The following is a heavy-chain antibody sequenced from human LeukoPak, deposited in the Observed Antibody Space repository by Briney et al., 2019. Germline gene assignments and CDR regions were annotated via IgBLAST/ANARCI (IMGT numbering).Heavy chain of an antibody. V-gene: IGHV3-30*04. D-gene: IGHD4-17*01. CDR2: ISYDGSNK. CDR1: GFTCSSYA. CDR3: ARDDDYGDYSMRY. Sequence: GGSLRLSCAASGFTCSSYAMHWVRQAPGKGLEWVAVISYDGSNKYYADSVKGRFTISRDNSKNTLYLQMNSLRAEDTAVYYCARDDDYGDYSMRYWGQGTLVTVSS. J-gene: IGHJ4*02.